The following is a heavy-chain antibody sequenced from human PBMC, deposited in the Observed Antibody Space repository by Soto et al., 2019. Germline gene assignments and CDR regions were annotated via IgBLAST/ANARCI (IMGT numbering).Heavy chain of an antibody. J-gene: IGHJ6*02. CDR1: VFIIISST. V-gene: IGHV3-48*02. Sequence: GWSLRLSCASSVFIIISSTMNWVRQAPGRGLEWLSDISYGSDTTHYADSVKGRFTVSRDTAKNSLYLQMNGLRDEDTAVYYCARYYYDSSGYDGMDVWGQGTTVTVSS. CDR2: ISYGSDTT. CDR3: ARYYYDSSGYDGMDV. D-gene: IGHD3-22*01.